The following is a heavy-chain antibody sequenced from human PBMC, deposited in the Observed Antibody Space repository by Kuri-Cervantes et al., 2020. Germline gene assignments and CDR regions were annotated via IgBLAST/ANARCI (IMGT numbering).Heavy chain of an antibody. CDR3: ARRRPSSSWYSGRGVGGWFDP. CDR2: MNPNSGNT. CDR1: GGTFSSYA. Sequence: ASVKVSCKASGGTFSSYAISRVRQATGQGLEWMGWMNPNSGNTGYAQKFQGRVTMTRNTSISTAYMDLTSLRSEDTAVYSCARRRPSSSWYSGRGVGGWFDPWGQGTLVTVSS. J-gene: IGHJ5*02. V-gene: IGHV1-8*02. D-gene: IGHD6-13*01.